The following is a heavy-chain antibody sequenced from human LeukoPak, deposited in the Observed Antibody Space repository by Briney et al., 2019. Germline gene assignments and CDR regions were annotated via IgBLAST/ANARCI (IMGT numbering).Heavy chain of an antibody. J-gene: IGHJ4*02. CDR2: IYYSGAT. CDR1: GGSISNSSFY. V-gene: IGHV4-39*01. Sequence: SETLSLTCTVSGGSISNSSFYWGWIRQPPGKGLDWIGSIYYSGATYYNSSLKSRVTISLDTSKKQFSLKLNSVTAADTAVYYCARVKGYYGSGSPSFDSWGQGTLVTVSS. CDR3: ARVKGYYGSGSPSFDS. D-gene: IGHD3-10*01.